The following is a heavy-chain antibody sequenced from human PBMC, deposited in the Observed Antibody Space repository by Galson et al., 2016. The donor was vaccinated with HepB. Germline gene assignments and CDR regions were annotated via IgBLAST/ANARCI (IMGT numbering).Heavy chain of an antibody. CDR1: GFTFTSYG. CDR2: IWYDGSNT. CDR3: ARGLVEWSFPDYSAMDV. V-gene: IGHV3-33*01. J-gene: IGHJ6*02. Sequence: SLRLSCATSGFTFTSYGMHWVRQAPGKGLEWVAVIWYDGSNTFYGDSVKGRFIISRDIPKRTVFLQMNSLRADDTAVYYCARGLVEWSFPDYSAMDVWGQGTTVTVSS. D-gene: IGHD3-3*01.